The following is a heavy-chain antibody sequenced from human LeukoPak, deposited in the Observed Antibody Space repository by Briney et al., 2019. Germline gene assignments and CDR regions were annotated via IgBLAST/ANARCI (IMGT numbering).Heavy chain of an antibody. CDR2: FDPEDGET. V-gene: IGHV1-24*01. CDR3: ATVTLNLYYYYGMDV. CDR1: GYTLTELS. J-gene: IGHJ6*02. Sequence: ASVKVSCRVSGYTLTELSMHWVRQAPGKGLEWMGGFDPEDGETIYAQKFQGRVTMTEDTSTDTAYMELSSLRSEDTAVYYCATVTLNLYYYYGMDVWGQGTTVTVSS. D-gene: IGHD4-23*01.